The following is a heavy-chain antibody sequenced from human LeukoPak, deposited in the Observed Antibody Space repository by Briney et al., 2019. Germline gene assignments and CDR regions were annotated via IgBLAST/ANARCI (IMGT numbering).Heavy chain of an antibody. CDR3: ARGGTAPGFDP. CDR1: GGTFSSYA. CDR2: IIPILGIA. Sequence: ASVKVSCKASGGTFSSYAIRWVRQAPGQGLEWMGRIIPILGIANYAQKFQGRVTITADKSTSTAYMELSSLRSEDTAVYYCARGGTAPGFDPWGQGTLVTVSS. J-gene: IGHJ5*02. V-gene: IGHV1-69*04. D-gene: IGHD3-16*01.